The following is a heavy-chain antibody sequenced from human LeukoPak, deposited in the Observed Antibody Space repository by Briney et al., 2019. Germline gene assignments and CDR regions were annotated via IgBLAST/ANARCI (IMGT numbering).Heavy chain of an antibody. CDR3: AKGLTTVVTRRAY. Sequence: TGGSLRLSCAASGFTFSSYAMHWVRQAPGKGLEWVAVISYDESNKYYADSVKGRFTISRDNSKNTLYLQMNSLRAEDTAVYYCAKGLTTVVTRRAYWGQGTLVTVSS. CDR1: GFTFSSYA. D-gene: IGHD4-23*01. V-gene: IGHV3-30-3*01. J-gene: IGHJ4*02. CDR2: ISYDESNK.